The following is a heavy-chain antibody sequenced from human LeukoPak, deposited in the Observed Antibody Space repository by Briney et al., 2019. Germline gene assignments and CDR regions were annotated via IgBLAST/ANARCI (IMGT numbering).Heavy chain of an antibody. D-gene: IGHD6-19*01. CDR3: ARDISVAGSFLLFDY. Sequence: SETLSLTCTVSGGSISSYYWSWIRQPPGKGLEWIGYIYYSGNTDSNPSLKSRVTISVDASKNQFSLKLSSVTAADMAVYYCARDISVAGSFLLFDYWGQGTLVTVSS. CDR2: IYYSGNT. V-gene: IGHV4-59*12. J-gene: IGHJ4*02. CDR1: GGSISSYY.